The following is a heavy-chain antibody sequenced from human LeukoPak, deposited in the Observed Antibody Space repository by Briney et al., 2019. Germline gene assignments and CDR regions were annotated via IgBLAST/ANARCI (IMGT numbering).Heavy chain of an antibody. D-gene: IGHD1-26*01. Sequence: GGSLRLSCATSGFTYSTYAMSWARQAPGKGLEWVSRISGSGESSDYADSAQGRCTISRDNSNNVLYLRMNSQRAEDTAMYYCAKPRSGRGFYYYMDVWGKGTMVGVSS. J-gene: IGHJ6*03. CDR3: AKPRSGRGFYYYMDV. CDR2: ISGSGESS. CDR1: GFTYSTYA. V-gene: IGHV3-23*01.